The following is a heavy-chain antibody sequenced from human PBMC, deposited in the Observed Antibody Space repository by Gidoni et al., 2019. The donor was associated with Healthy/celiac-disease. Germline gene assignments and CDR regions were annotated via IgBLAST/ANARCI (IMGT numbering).Heavy chain of an antibody. CDR3: ASRGYSYGYYYDYGMDV. J-gene: IGHJ6*02. Sequence: QVQLVQSGAAVKKPRASVKASCKASGYTFTSYDINWVRQATGQGLEWIGWMNPNSGNTGYAQKFQGRVTMTRNTSISTAYMELSSLRSEDKAVYYCASRGYSYGYYYDYGMDVWGQGTTVTVSS. D-gene: IGHD5-18*01. CDR1: GYTFTSYD. CDR2: MNPNSGNT. V-gene: IGHV1-8*01.